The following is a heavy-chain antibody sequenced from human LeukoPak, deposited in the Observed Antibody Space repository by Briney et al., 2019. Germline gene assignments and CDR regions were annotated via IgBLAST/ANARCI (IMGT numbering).Heavy chain of an antibody. CDR1: GGTFSSCG. D-gene: IGHD6-6*01. J-gene: IGHJ4*02. V-gene: IGHV1-69*13. Sequence: GASVKVTCKASGGTFSSCGISWVRQAPGQGLEWMGGIIPIFGTAKYAQKFQSRVTIIADESTSTVYMELSSLRSEDTAVYYCASLSSSSSHFDYWGQGTLVTVSS. CDR3: ASLSSSSSHFDY. CDR2: IIPIFGTA.